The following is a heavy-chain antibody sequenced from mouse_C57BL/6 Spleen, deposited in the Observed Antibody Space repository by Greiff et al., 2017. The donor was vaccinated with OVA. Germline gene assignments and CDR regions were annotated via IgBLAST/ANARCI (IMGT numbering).Heavy chain of an antibody. V-gene: IGHV8-12*01. D-gene: IGHD1-1*01. CDR2: IYWDDDK. J-gene: IGHJ4*01. Sequence: QVTLKESGPGILQSSQTLSLTCSFSGFSLSTSGMGVSWIRQPSGKGLEWLAHIYWDDDKRYNPSLKRRLKISKDTSRNQVFLKITSVDTADTATYYCARRAYYGSSYDYAMDYWGQGTSVTVSS. CDR3: ARRAYYGSSYDYAMDY. CDR1: GFSLSTSGMG.